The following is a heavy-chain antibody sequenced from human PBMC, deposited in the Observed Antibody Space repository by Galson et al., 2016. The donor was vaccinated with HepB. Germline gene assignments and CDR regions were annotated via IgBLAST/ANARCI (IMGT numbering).Heavy chain of an antibody. D-gene: IGHD1-7*01. J-gene: IGHJ4*02. CDR3: ARRKNYAPDY. Sequence: QSGAEVKKPGESLKISCKASGYSFTTYWIGWVRQVPGKGLEWVGIIYPGDSDTRYSPSFQGQVTISADRSISTAYLQWCSLKASDTAMYYCARRKNYAPDYWGQGTLVTVAS. V-gene: IGHV5-51*01. CDR2: IYPGDSDT. CDR1: GYSFTTYW.